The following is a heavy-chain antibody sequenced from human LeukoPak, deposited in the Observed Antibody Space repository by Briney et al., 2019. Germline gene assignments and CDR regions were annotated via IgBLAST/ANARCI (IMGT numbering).Heavy chain of an antibody. CDR2: ISGSGGST. CDR3: AKDDSSGYQSV. D-gene: IGHD3-22*01. J-gene: IGHJ4*02. CDR1: GFTFSSYA. Sequence: GGSLRLSCAASGFTFSSYAMSWVRQAPGKGLEWVSGISGSGGSTYYADSVKGRFTISRDNSKNTLYLQMNSLRAEDTAIYYCAKDDSSGYQSVWGQGTLVTVSS. V-gene: IGHV3-23*01.